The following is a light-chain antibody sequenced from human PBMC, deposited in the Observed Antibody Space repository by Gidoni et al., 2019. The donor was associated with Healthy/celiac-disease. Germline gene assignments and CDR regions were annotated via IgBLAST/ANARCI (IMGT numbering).Light chain of an antibody. Sequence: QSALTQPASVSGSPGQSITTSCTGTSSDVGGYNYVSWYQQHPGKAPKLMIYDVSNRPSGVSNRFSGSKSGNTASLTISGLQAEDEADYYCSSYTSRSTLDVVFGGGTKLTVL. CDR3: SSYTSRSTLDVV. V-gene: IGLV2-14*03. CDR1: SSDVGGYNY. J-gene: IGLJ2*01. CDR2: DVS.